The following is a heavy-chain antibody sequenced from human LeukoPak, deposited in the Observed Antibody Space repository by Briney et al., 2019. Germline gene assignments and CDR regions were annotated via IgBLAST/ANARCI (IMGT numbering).Heavy chain of an antibody. CDR3: ARARVIPASYDD. V-gene: IGHV4-61*02. Sequence: SETLSLTCTVSGGSITFGSYYWTWIWQPAGNGLEWIGRIYTSGRTFYNPSLKSRVTISMDTSMNQFSLRLNSVTAADAAVYYCARARVIPASYDDWGQGTLVTVSS. CDR1: GGSITFGSYY. D-gene: IGHD3-16*02. CDR2: IYTSGRT. J-gene: IGHJ4*02.